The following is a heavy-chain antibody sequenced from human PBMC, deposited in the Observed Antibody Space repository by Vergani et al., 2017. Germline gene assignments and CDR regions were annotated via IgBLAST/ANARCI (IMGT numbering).Heavy chain of an antibody. D-gene: IGHD5-18*01. Sequence: EVQLVQSGAEVKKPGESLKISCKGSGYSFTSYWIGWVRQMPGKGLEWMGIIYPGDSDTRYSPSFQGQVTISADKSISTAFLQWSSLKASDTAMYYCARCWVSYGLFYYFDYWGQGTLVTVSS. CDR3: ARCWVSYGLFYYFDY. CDR2: IYPGDSDT. CDR1: GYSFTSYW. J-gene: IGHJ4*02. V-gene: IGHV5-51*03.